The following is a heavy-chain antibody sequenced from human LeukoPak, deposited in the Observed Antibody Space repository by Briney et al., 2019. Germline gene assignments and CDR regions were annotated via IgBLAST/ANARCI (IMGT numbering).Heavy chain of an antibody. D-gene: IGHD3-10*01. CDR2: ISDSGGRT. CDR3: AKRGVVIRVILVGFHKEAYYFDC. CDR1: GLTLSNYG. J-gene: IGHJ4*02. V-gene: IGHV3-23*01. Sequence: PGGSLRLSCAASGLTLSNYGMSWVRQAPGKGLEWVAGISDSGGRTNYADSVKGRFTISRDNPKNTLYLQMNSLRAEDTAVSFSAKRGVVIRVILVGFHKEAYYFDCWGQGALVTVSS.